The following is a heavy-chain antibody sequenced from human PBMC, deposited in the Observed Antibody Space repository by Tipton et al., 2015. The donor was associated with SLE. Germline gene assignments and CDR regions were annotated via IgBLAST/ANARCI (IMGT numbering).Heavy chain of an antibody. Sequence: SLRLSCVASGVTLRNFATAWVRQAPGRGLEWVSTLSGSGDRTFSADSVKGRFTISRDNSKNTLYLQMNSLRDEDSAVYYCARGDLASAGDNWFDPWGQGTLVTVSS. D-gene: IGHD6-13*01. CDR3: ARGDLASAGDNWFDP. J-gene: IGHJ5*02. CDR2: LSGSGDRT. V-gene: IGHV3-23*01. CDR1: GVTLRNFA.